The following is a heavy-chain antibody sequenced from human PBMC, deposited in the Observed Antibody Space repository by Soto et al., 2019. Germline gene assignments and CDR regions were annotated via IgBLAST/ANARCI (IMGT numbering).Heavy chain of an antibody. J-gene: IGHJ5*02. Sequence: QVQLHEWGTGQVKPSQTLSLTCTVSGGSISSGGYYWSWIRQHPGKGLEWIGYIYYSGSTYYNPSLKSRVTISVDTSKNQFSLKLSSVTAADTAVYYCARRSITMVRGETYNWFDPWGQGTLVTVSS. CDR2: IYYSGST. CDR1: GGSISSGGYY. CDR3: ARRSITMVRGETYNWFDP. D-gene: IGHD3-10*01. V-gene: IGHV4-31*03.